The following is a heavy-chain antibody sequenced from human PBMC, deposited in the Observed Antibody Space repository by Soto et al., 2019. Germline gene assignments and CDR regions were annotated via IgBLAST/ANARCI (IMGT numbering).Heavy chain of an antibody. CDR1: GYSFTSYW. CDR2: IYPGDSDT. V-gene: IGHV5-51*01. D-gene: IGHD6-6*01. J-gene: IGHJ6*02. CDR3: ARRAAAHHYYYGMDV. Sequence: GESLKISCNGSGYSFTSYWIGWVRQMPGKGLEWMGIIYPGDSDTRYSPSFQGQVTISADKSISTAYLQWSSLKASDTAMYYCARRAAAHHYYYGMDVWGQGTTVTVS.